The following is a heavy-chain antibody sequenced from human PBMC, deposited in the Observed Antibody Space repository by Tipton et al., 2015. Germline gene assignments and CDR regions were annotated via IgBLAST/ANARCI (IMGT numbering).Heavy chain of an antibody. D-gene: IGHD3-22*01. J-gene: IGHJ3*02. Sequence: QLVQSGGEVKKPGESLKISCKVSGYTFSNHWIGWVRQMPGKGLEWVGIIHPSDSETKYSPSFEGLVTISADKSTSTAYLQWSSLKASDTAVYYCARHVSFYYDTHGYDALDIWAQGTMVTVSS. CDR3: ARHVSFYYDTHGYDALDI. CDR1: GYTFSNHW. V-gene: IGHV5-51*01. CDR2: IHPSDSET.